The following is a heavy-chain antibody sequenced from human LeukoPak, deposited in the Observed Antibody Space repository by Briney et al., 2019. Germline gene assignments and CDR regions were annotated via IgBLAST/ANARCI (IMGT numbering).Heavy chain of an antibody. Sequence: PGGSLRLSCAASGFTFSSYSFNWVRQAPGKGLEWVSSINTRSNYMWYADSVKGRFTISRDNAQNSLYLQMNSLRVEDAAVYYCVRELSGSGNVYYFDHWGQGTLVTVSS. CDR1: GFTFSSYS. D-gene: IGHD6-19*01. CDR3: VRELSGSGNVYYFDH. V-gene: IGHV3-21*01. CDR2: INTRSNYM. J-gene: IGHJ4*02.